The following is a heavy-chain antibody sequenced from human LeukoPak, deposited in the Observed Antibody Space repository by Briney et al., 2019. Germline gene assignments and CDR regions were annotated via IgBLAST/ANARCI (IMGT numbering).Heavy chain of an antibody. J-gene: IGHJ2*01. CDR1: GYTFTSYY. Sequence: ASVKVSCKASGYTFTSYYMHWVRQAPGQGLEWMGIINPSGGSTSYTQKFQGRVTMTRDTSTSTVYMELSSLRSKDTAVYYCARGVRNGELFRSWEVDLWGRGTLVTVSS. CDR2: INPSGGST. CDR3: ARGVRNGELFRSWEVDL. D-gene: IGHD3-10*01. V-gene: IGHV1-46*01.